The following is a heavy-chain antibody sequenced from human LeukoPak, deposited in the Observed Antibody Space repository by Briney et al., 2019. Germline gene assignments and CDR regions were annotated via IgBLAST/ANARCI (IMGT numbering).Heavy chain of an antibody. Sequence: GLAVPLPCAACGRCFIQWFLQALGKGLVWVSHINSDGSWTSYADSVKGRFTISKDNAKNTVYLQMNSLRAEDTAVYYCVSFYETYWGRGTLVTVSS. J-gene: IGHJ4*02. CDR1: GRCF. V-gene: IGHV3-74*01. CDR3: VSFYETY. CDR2: INSDGSWT. D-gene: IGHD2/OR15-2a*01.